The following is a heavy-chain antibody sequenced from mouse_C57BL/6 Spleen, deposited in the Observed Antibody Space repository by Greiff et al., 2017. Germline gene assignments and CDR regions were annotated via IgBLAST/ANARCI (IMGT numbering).Heavy chain of an antibody. CDR1: GYTFTSYW. V-gene: IGHV1-69*01. CDR3: ARNSAYCFYAMDY. Sequence: QVQLQQPGAELVIPGASVKLSCKASGYTFTSYWMHWVKQRPGQGLEWIGGFDPAGGNTNYNEKFKGKATLTVDKSSSTAYMQLSSLTSEDSAVYYCARNSAYCFYAMDYWGQGTSVTVSS. CDR2: FDPAGGNT. J-gene: IGHJ4*01. D-gene: IGHD6-1*01.